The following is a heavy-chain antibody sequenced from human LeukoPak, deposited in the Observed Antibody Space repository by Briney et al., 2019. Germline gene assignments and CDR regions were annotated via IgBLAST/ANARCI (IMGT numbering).Heavy chain of an antibody. CDR3: AKDKVPDSRWNFDV. V-gene: IGHV3-23*01. J-gene: IGHJ4*02. CDR2: ISGGGGST. CDR1: GFIFSTYS. D-gene: IGHD6-19*01. Sequence: GGSLRLSCAASGFIFSTYSMNWVRQAPGKGLEWVSAISGGGGSTFYTDSVKGRFTISRDNSKNTLYLQLNSQRAEDTALYYCAKDKVPDSRWNFDVWGQGTLVTVSS.